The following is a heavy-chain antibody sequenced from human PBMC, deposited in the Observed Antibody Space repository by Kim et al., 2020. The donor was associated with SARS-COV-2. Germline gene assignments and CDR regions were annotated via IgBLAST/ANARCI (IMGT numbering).Heavy chain of an antibody. V-gene: IGHV4-31*03. Sequence: SETLSLTCTVSGGSISSGGYYWSWIRQHPGKGLEWIGYIYYSGSTYYNPSLKSRVTISVDTSKNQFSLKLSSVTAADTAVYYCARESIVAYDILTGYSYFDYWGQGTLVTVSS. J-gene: IGHJ4*02. CDR1: GGSISSGGYY. CDR2: IYYSGST. CDR3: ARESIVAYDILTGYSYFDY. D-gene: IGHD3-9*01.